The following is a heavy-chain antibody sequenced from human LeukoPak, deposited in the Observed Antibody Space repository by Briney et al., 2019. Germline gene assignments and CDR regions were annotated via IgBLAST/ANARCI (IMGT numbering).Heavy chain of an antibody. CDR1: DDSITMYY. CDR2: VDHTGST. CDR3: ARGRVSSSTWYSTYYYFFYMDF. D-gene: IGHD4-11*01. Sequence: PSETLSLTCTVSDDSITMYYWMWMRPPPGKGLEWIGYVDHTGSTKFNPSLNGRVSISRDTSNNFFSLRLRSVTAADTAVYFCARGRVSSSTWYSTYYYFFYMDFWGKGTTVTVSS. J-gene: IGHJ6*03. V-gene: IGHV4-59*01.